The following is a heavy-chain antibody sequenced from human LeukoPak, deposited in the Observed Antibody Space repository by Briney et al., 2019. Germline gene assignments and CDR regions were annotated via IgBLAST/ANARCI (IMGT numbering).Heavy chain of an antibody. Sequence: GGSLRLSCAASGFTVSSNYMSWVRQAPGKGLEWVSVIYSGGSTYYADSVKGRFTISRDNSKNTLYLQMNSLRAEDTAVYYCARGGIVVVTMGYFDYWGQGTLVTASS. J-gene: IGHJ4*02. CDR3: ARGGIVVVTMGYFDY. CDR1: GFTVSSNY. CDR2: IYSGGST. V-gene: IGHV3-66*01. D-gene: IGHD3-22*01.